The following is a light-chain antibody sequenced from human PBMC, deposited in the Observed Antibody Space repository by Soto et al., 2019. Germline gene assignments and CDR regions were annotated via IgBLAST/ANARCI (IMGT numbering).Light chain of an antibody. CDR3: SSYAGSNNYV. V-gene: IGLV2-8*01. J-gene: IGLJ1*01. CDR1: SSDVGAHNF. Sequence: QSALTQPPSASGSPGQPVTISCTGTSSDVGAHNFVSWHQKHPGKAPKLMVYEVSKRPSGVPDRFSGSKSGNTASLTVSGLQAEDEADYYCSSYAGSNNYVFGTGTKVTVL. CDR2: EVS.